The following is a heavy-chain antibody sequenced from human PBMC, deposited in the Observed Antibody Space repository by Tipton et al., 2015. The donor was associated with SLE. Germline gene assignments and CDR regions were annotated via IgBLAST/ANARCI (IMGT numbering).Heavy chain of an antibody. CDR1: GGSFSGYY. V-gene: IGHV4-34*01. CDR3: ARGRVSGYSYGNGAFDI. J-gene: IGHJ3*02. Sequence: TLSLTCAVYGGSFSGYYWSWIRQPPGKGLEWIGEINHSGSTNYNPSPKSRVTISVDTSKNQFSLKLSSVTAADTAVYYCARGRVSGYSYGNGAFDIWGQGTMVTVSS. CDR2: INHSGST. D-gene: IGHD5-18*01.